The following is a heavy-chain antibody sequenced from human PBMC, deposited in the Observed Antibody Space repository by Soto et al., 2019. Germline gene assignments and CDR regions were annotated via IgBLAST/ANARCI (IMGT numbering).Heavy chain of an antibody. V-gene: IGHV4-59*12. CDR1: GGSISSYY. CDR3: ARDCSGGSCYPGMDV. D-gene: IGHD2-15*01. Sequence: SETLSLTCPVSGGSISSYYWSWIRQPPGKGLEWIGYIYYSGSTNYNPSLKSRFTISRDNAKNSVYLQINSLRAEDTAVYFCARDCSGGSCYPGMDVWGQGTTVTVSS. J-gene: IGHJ6*02. CDR2: IYYSGST.